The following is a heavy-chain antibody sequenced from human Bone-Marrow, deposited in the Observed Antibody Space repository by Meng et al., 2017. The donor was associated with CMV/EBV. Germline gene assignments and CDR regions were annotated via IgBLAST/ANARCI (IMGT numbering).Heavy chain of an antibody. CDR3: ARAVDYPNWFDP. CDR1: GDTFTVYY. J-gene: IGHJ5*02. D-gene: IGHD3-16*01. V-gene: IGHV1-2*02. CDR2: INPNSGGS. Sequence: ASVKVSCKASGDTFTVYYMHWVRQAPGQGLEWMGGINPNSGGSNYAQKFQGRVTMTRDTSISTAYMELSRLRYDGTAVYYCARAVDYPNWFDPWGQGTLVTVSS.